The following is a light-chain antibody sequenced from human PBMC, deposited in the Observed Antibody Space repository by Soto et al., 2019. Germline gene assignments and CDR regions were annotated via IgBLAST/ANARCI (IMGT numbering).Light chain of an antibody. Sequence: QSALTQPRSVSGSPGQSVTISCTGTSSDVGYNYVSWYQQYPGTAPKLMIYDVTKRPSGVPDRFSGSRSGNTASLTISGLQADDEADYYCCSYAGAYTLGVFGGGTKLTVL. V-gene: IGLV2-11*01. CDR1: SSDVGYNY. CDR3: CSYAGAYTLGV. CDR2: DVT. J-gene: IGLJ2*01.